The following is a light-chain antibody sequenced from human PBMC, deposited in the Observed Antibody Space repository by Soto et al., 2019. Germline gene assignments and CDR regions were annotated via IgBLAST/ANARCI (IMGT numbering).Light chain of an antibody. CDR1: QSISSY. Sequence: DIQMTQSPSSLSASVGDRVTITCRASQSISSYLNWYQQRPGKAPSLLIYAASSLQSGVPSRFSGGGSGTDFTLTISSLQPEDFATYYCQQSYSTPRTFGPGTKVDTK. V-gene: IGKV1-39*01. J-gene: IGKJ3*01. CDR3: QQSYSTPRT. CDR2: AAS.